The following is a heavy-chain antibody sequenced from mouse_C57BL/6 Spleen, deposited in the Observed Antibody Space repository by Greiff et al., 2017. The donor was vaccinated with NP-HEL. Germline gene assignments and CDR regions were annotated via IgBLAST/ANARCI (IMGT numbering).Heavy chain of an antibody. CDR1: GYTFTSYW. Sequence: VQLQQPGAELVKPGASVKLSCKASGYTFTSYWMHWVKQRPGQGLEWIGMIHPNSGSTNYNEKFKSKATLTVDKSSSTAYMQLSSLTSEDSAVYYCARRDYYGSSYWYFDVWGTGTTVTVSS. CDR2: IHPNSGST. D-gene: IGHD1-1*01. CDR3: ARRDYYGSSYWYFDV. J-gene: IGHJ1*03. V-gene: IGHV1-64*01.